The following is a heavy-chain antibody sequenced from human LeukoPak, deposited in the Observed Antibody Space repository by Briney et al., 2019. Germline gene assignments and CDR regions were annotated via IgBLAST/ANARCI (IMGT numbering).Heavy chain of an antibody. CDR3: GKDYESTGYYPDY. J-gene: IGHJ4*02. CDR2: ISYDGSNK. D-gene: IGHD3-22*01. Sequence: PGGSLRLSCAASGFTFSSYGMHWVRQAPGKGLEWVAVISYDGSNKYYADSVKGRFTISRDNSKNMMSLQMNTLRVEDTAVYYCGKDYESTGYYPDYWGQGTLVTVSA. V-gene: IGHV3-30*18. CDR1: GFTFSSYG.